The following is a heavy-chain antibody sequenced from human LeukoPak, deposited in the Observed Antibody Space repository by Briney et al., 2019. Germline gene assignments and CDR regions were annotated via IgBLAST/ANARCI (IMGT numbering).Heavy chain of an antibody. J-gene: IGHJ4*02. CDR2: INHSGST. V-gene: IGHV4-34*01. CDR1: GGSFSGYY. Sequence: SETLSLTCAVYGGSFSGYYWSWIRQPPGKGLEWIGEINHSGSTNYNPSLKSRVTISEDTSKNQFSLKLSSVTAADTAVYYCARGVLSITIFRVAGDKSYYLDYWGQGTLVTVSS. CDR3: ARGVLSITIFRVAGDKSYYLDY. D-gene: IGHD3-3*01.